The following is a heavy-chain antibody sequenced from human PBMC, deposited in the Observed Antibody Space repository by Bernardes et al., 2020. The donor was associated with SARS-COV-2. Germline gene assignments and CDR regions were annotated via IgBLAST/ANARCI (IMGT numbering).Heavy chain of an antibody. CDR1: GFTFSSYA. V-gene: IGHV3-23*01. CDR2: ISGSGGST. CDR3: AKLGPTLGATWFAYFDY. J-gene: IGHJ4*02. Sequence: LRLSCAASGFTFSSYAMSWVRQAPGKGLEWVSAISGSGGSTYYADSVKGRFTISRDNSKNTLYLQMNSLRAEDTAVYYCAKLGPTLGATWFAYFDYWGQGTLVTVSS. D-gene: IGHD1-26*01.